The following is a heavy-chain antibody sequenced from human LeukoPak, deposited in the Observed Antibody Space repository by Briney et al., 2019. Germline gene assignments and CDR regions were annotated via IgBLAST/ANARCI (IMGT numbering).Heavy chain of an antibody. CDR2: ISSSGSTI. CDR1: GFTVSSYE. D-gene: IGHD3-16*02. Sequence: PGGSLRLSCAASGFTVSSYEMNWVRQAPGKGLEWVSYISSSGSTIYYADSVKGRFTISRDNAKNSLYLQMNSLRAEDTAVYYCARYDYVWGSYRYRGEFDYWGQGTLVTVSS. V-gene: IGHV3-48*03. CDR3: ARYDYVWGSYRYRGEFDY. J-gene: IGHJ4*02.